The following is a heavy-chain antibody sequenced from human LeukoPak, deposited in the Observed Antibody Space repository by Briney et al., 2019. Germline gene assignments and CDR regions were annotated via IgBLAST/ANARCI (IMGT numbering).Heavy chain of an antibody. CDR2: IYYSGST. CDR3: ARDVTYWYSDL. V-gene: IGHV4-59*02. J-gene: IGHJ2*01. CDR1: GFTVSSNY. Sequence: GSLRLSCAASGFTVSSNYMSWLRQPPGKGLEWIGYIYYSGSTNYSPSLKSRVTISVDTSKNQFSLKLTSVTAADTAVYYCARDVTYWYSDLWGRGTLVTVSS.